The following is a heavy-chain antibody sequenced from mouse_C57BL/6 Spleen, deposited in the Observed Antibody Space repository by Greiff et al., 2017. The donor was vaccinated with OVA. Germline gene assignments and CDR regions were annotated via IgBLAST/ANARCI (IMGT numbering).Heavy chain of an antibody. CDR2: ISYDGSN. J-gene: IGHJ2*01. V-gene: IGHV3-6*01. CDR1: GYSITSGYY. D-gene: IGHD2-5*01. CDR3: ARGFYSNYGGYFDY. Sequence: EESGPGLVKPSQSLSLTCSVTGYSITSGYYWNWIRQFPGNKLEWMGYISYDGSNNYNPSLKNRISITRDTSKNQFFLKLNSVTTEDTATYYCARGFYSNYGGYFDYWGQGTTLTVSS.